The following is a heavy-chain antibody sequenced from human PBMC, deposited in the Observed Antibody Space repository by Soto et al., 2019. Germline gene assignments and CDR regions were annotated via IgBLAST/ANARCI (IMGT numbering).Heavy chain of an antibody. CDR1: GFTFSTYG. D-gene: IGHD5-18*01. CDR3: GRDGALGDTAVVDS. CDR2: IWYDGSNK. Sequence: QVQLVESGGGVVQPGKSLRLSCAASGFTFSTYGMRWVRQAPGKGLEWVAVIWYDGSNKYHGDSLKGRFTISRDNSKKTLYLQMNNLRAEDTAVYYCGRDGALGDTAVVDSWGQGTLVIVSS. J-gene: IGHJ4*02. V-gene: IGHV3-33*01.